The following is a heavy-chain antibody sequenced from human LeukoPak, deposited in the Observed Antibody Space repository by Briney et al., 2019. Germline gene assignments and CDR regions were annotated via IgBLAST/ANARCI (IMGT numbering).Heavy chain of an antibody. CDR2: IYTSGST. CDR1: GGSISSYY. J-gene: IGHJ3*02. V-gene: IGHV4-4*07. Sequence: LETLSLTCTVSGGSISSYYWSWIRQPAGKGLEWIGRIYTSGSTNYNPSLKSRVTMSVDTSKNQFSLKLSSVTAADTAVYYCARASGLIWFGELLIHTGGAFDIWGQGTMVTVSS. D-gene: IGHD3-10*01. CDR3: ARASGLIWFGELLIHTGGAFDI.